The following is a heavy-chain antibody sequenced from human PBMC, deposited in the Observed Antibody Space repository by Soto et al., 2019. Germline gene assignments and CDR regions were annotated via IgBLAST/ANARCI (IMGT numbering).Heavy chain of an antibody. Sequence: PGVSLRLSYVSSGFTFNNAWMSWVRQAPGKGLEWVGRIKGEADGGTTDYAAPVKGRITISRDHSKDTLYLRMNSLKTEDTAVYYCTTGLSNGYYNFDYWGQGT. J-gene: IGHJ4*02. CDR3: TTGLSNGYYNFDY. CDR2: IKGEADGGTT. V-gene: IGHV3-15*01. D-gene: IGHD3-22*01. CDR1: GFTFNNAW.